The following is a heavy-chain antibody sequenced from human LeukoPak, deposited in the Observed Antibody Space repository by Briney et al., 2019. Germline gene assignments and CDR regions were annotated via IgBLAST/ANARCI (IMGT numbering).Heavy chain of an antibody. CDR3: AKDKGGYCSSTSCPGYFQH. CDR2: ISWNSGSI. D-gene: IGHD2-2*01. CDR1: GFTFDDYA. Sequence: PGRSLRLSCAASGFTFDDYAMHWVRQAPGKGLEWVSGISWNSGSIGYADSVKGRFTISRDNAKNSLYLQMNSLRAEDTALYYCAKDKGGYCSSTSCPGYFQHWGQGTLVTVSS. J-gene: IGHJ1*01. V-gene: IGHV3-9*01.